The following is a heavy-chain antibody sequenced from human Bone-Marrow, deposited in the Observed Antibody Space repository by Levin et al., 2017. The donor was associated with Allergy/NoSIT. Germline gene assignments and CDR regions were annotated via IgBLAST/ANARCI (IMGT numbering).Heavy chain of an antibody. Sequence: SCAASGFSFSSFWMNWVRQAPGKGLEWVANIKHDGTERYYVDSVKGRFTISRDNAKKSLYLQMNSLRAEDTAVYYCARQLVGGPDFWGQGTLVTVSS. J-gene: IGHJ4*02. CDR1: GFSFSSFW. CDR2: IKHDGTER. D-gene: IGHD1-26*01. V-gene: IGHV3-7*01. CDR3: ARQLVGGPDF.